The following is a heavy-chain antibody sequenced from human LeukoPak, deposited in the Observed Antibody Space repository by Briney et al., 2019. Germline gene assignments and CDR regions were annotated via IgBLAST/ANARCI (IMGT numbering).Heavy chain of an antibody. V-gene: IGHV3-74*01. CDR3: ARGTYSSGWYLGRWLFDNWFDP. J-gene: IGHJ5*02. Sequence: GGSLRLSCAASGFTFSSYWMHWVRQAPGKGLVWVSRINSDGSSTSYADSVKGRFTISRDNAKNTLYLQMNSLRAEDTAVYYCARGTYSSGWYLGRWLFDNWFDPWGQGTLVTVSS. D-gene: IGHD6-19*01. CDR1: GFTFSSYW. CDR2: INSDGSST.